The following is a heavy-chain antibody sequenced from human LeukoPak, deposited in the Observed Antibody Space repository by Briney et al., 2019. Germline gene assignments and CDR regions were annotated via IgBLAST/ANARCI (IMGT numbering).Heavy chain of an antibody. V-gene: IGHV3-30*18. J-gene: IGHJ4*02. Sequence: GGSLRLSCAASGFTFSSYGMHWVRQAPGKGLEWVAVISYDGSNKYYADSVKGRFTISRDNSKNTLYLQMNSLRAEDTAVYYCAKPYDYVWGSYFIGWTLLPDYWGQGTLVPVSS. CDR2: ISYDGSNK. D-gene: IGHD3-16*01. CDR1: GFTFSSYG. CDR3: AKPYDYVWGSYFIGWTLLPDY.